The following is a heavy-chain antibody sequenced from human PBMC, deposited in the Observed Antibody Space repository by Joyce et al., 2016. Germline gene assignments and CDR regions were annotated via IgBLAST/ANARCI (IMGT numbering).Heavy chain of an antibody. CDR1: GASISRGGYS. CDR2: IYHTGGT. CDR3: ARSLVVPAAFFDY. J-gene: IGHJ4*01. D-gene: IGHD2-2*01. V-gene: IGHV4-30-2*01. Sequence: QLQLQESGPGLVKPSQTLSLICDVSGASISRGGYSWSWIRQPPGKGLEWIAYIYHTGGTYHTPSLNNRVSISVDKSKNQFSLGLNSVTAADTAVYYCARSLVVPAAFFDYWGQGILVTVSP.